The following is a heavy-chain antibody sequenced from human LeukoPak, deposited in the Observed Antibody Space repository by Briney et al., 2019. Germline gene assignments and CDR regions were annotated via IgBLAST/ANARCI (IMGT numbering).Heavy chain of an antibody. V-gene: IGHV3-20*04. Sequence: GGSLRLSCAASGFTVDDYGMSWVRQAPGKGLEWVSGINWNGGSTGYADSVKGRFTISRDNAKNSLYLQMNSLRAEDTALYYCARDSPYPIAVAGTFDYWGQGTLVTVSS. CDR1: GFTVDDYG. CDR2: INWNGGST. J-gene: IGHJ4*02. D-gene: IGHD6-19*01. CDR3: ARDSPYPIAVAGTFDY.